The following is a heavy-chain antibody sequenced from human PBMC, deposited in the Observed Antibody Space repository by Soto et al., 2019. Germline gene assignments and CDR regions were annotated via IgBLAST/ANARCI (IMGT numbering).Heavy chain of an antibody. D-gene: IGHD6-6*01. V-gene: IGHV5-10-1*01. CDR3: ARLLAARQGYYGMDV. CDR2: IDPSDSYT. CDR1: GYSFTSYW. J-gene: IGHJ6*02. Sequence: PGESLKISCKGSGYSFTSYWISWVRQMPGKGLEWMGRIDPSDSYTNYSPSFQGHVTISADKSISTAYLQWSSLKASDTAMYYCARLLAARQGYYGMDVWGQGTTVTVSS.